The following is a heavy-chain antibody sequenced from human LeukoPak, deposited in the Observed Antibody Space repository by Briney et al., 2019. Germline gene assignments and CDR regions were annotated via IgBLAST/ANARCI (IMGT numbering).Heavy chain of an antibody. D-gene: IGHD1-1*01. CDR1: GFTFSSYS. CDR2: ISSSSSYI. V-gene: IGHV3-21*01. Sequence: GGSLRLSCAASGFTFSSYSMNWVRQAPGKGLEWVSSISSSSSYIYYADSVKGRFTISRDNAKNSLYLQMNSLRAEDTAVYYCARAAGSYAQYNWFDPWGQGTLVTVSS. CDR3: ARAAGSYAQYNWFDP. J-gene: IGHJ5*02.